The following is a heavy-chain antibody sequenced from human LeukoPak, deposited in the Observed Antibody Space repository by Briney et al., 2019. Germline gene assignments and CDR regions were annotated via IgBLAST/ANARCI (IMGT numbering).Heavy chain of an antibody. J-gene: IGHJ5*02. V-gene: IGHV4-59*01. Sequence: PSETLSLTCTVSGGSISSYHWSWIRQPPGKGLEWIGYIYYSGSTNYNPSLKSRVTISVDTSKNQFSLKLSSVTAADTAVYYCARGPIVVVPANWFDPWGQGTLVTVSS. CDR3: ARGPIVVVPANWFDP. CDR1: GGSISSYH. D-gene: IGHD2-2*01. CDR2: IYYSGST.